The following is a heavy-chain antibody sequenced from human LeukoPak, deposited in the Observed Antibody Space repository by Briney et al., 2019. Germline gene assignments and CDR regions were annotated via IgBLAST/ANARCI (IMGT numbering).Heavy chain of an antibody. V-gene: IGHV3-48*01. D-gene: IGHD2-15*01. CDR1: GFTFSYYS. Sequence: GGSLRLSCAASGFTFSYYSMNWVRQAPGKGLEWISYINSNSSRIYYADSVKGRFIISRDNAKNSLYLQMNSLRAEDTAVYYCARDGLAAATLHWCFDLWGRGTLVTVSS. CDR2: INSNSSRI. CDR3: ARDGLAAATLHWCFDL. J-gene: IGHJ2*01.